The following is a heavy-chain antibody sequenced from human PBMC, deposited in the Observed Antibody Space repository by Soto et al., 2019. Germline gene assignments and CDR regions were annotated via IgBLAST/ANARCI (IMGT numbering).Heavy chain of an antibody. V-gene: IGHV3-53*01. D-gene: IGHD2-21*01. Sequence: PGWSLRLSCAASGFNVKTTYMTWVRQAPGEGLEWVSVIHNSGATYYADSVKGRFTISKDNSKNTVYLQMSSLRAEDTAMYYCAREYSYSYPAWGQGTLVTVSS. CDR2: IHNSGAT. CDR1: GFNVKTTY. CDR3: AREYSYSYPA. J-gene: IGHJ1*01.